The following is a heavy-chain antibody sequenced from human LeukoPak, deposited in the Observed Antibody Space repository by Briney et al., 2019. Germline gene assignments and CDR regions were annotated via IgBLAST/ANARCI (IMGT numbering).Heavy chain of an antibody. CDR2: INPNSGGT. J-gene: IGHJ4*02. CDR1: GYTFTGYY. CDR3: ARGSHYYDSSGYYN. D-gene: IGHD3-22*01. Sequence: ASVKVSCKASGYTFTGYYMHWVRQAPGQGLEWMGWINPNSGGTNYAQKFQGRVTMTRDTSISTAYMELSRLRSDDTAVYYCARGSHYYDSSGYYNWGQGTLVTVSS. V-gene: IGHV1-2*02.